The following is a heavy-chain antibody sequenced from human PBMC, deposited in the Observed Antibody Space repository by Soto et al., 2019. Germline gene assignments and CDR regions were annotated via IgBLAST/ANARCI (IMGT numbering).Heavy chain of an antibody. V-gene: IGHV5-51*01. CDR2: IYPGDSDT. Sequence: HGESLKISCKGSGYSFTSYWIGWVRQMPGKGLEWMGIIYPGDSDTRYSPSFQGQVTISADKSISTAYLQWSSLKASDTAMYYCARQAYDFWSGYYPTYFDYWGQGTLVTVSS. CDR1: GYSFTSYW. D-gene: IGHD3-3*01. CDR3: ARQAYDFWSGYYPTYFDY. J-gene: IGHJ4*02.